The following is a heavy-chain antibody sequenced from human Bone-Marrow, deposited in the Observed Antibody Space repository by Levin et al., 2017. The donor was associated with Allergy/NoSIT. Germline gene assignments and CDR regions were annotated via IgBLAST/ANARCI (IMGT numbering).Heavy chain of an antibody. Sequence: PGGSLRLSCAASGFTFSNYAMSWVRQAPGKGLEWVAGIGSSGSHTYYTDSVRGRFTISRDNSKNMLYLQLNSLRAEDTAVYYCPKDRAFAWDLLTYFDSWGQGTLVTVSS. CDR1: GFTFSNYA. CDR2: IGSSGSHT. D-gene: IGHD1-26*01. CDR3: PKDRAFAWDLLTYFDS. J-gene: IGHJ4*02. V-gene: IGHV3-23*01.